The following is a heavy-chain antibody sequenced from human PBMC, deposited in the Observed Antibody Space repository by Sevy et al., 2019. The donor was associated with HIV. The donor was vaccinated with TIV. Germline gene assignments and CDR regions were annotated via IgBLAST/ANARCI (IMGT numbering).Heavy chain of an antibody. J-gene: IGHJ3*02. CDR1: GFTFSSYA. CDR3: AREGLIWVGYSYASSAFDI. D-gene: IGHD5-18*01. CDR2: ISYDGSNK. V-gene: IGHV3-30-3*01. Sequence: GGSLRLSCAPSGFTFSSYAIHWVRQAPGKGLEWVAVISYDGSNKFYADSVNGRFTISRDNSKNTLYLQMNSLRAEDTAVYYCAREGLIWVGYSYASSAFDIWGQGTMVTVSS.